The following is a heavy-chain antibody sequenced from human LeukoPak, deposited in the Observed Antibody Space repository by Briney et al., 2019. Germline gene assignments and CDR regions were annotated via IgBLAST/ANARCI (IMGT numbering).Heavy chain of an antibody. J-gene: IGHJ6*03. D-gene: IGHD3-10*01. CDR1: GFTFSSHA. Sequence: GGSLRLSCAASGFTFSSHAMSWVRQAPGKGLEWVSAISGSGGSTYYADSVKGRFTISRDNSKNTLYLQMNSLRAEDTAVYYCAKDGSGSYGTGYYYYCMDVWGKGTTVTVSS. CDR2: ISGSGGST. CDR3: AKDGSGSYGTGYYYYCMDV. V-gene: IGHV3-23*01.